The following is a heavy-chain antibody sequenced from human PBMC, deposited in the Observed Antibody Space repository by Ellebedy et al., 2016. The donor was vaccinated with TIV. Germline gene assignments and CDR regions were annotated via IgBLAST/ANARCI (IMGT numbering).Heavy chain of an antibody. CDR2: INPDGSHK. V-gene: IGHV3-7*01. CDR3: AVAKDHHFPH. Sequence: GGSLRLXXAASGFAFSSNWMGWVRQAPGKGLEWLANINPDGSHKYYVASVKGRFTISRDNTENSLYLQMNTLRAEDTAVYSCAVAKDHHFPHWGQGTLVTVSS. J-gene: IGHJ1*01. CDR1: GFAFSSNW. D-gene: IGHD2-15*01.